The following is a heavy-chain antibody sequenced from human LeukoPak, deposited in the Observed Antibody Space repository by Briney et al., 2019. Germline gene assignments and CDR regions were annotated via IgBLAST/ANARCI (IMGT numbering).Heavy chain of an antibody. CDR3: ASYMDSSGFLGYYYGMDV. Sequence: GGSLRLSCAASGFTVSSNYMSWVRQAPGKGLEGVSVIYSGGSTYYADSVKGRFTISRDNSKNTLYLQMNSLRAEDTAVYYCASYMDSSGFLGYYYGMDVWGKGKTVTVSS. J-gene: IGHJ6*04. V-gene: IGHV3-53*01. CDR2: IYSGGST. CDR1: GFTVSSNY. D-gene: IGHD6-19*01.